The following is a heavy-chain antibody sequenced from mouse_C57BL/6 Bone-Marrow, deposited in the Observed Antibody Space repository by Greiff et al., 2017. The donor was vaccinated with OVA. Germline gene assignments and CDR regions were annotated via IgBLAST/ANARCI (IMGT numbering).Heavy chain of an antibody. Sequence: QVQLQQSGAELVWPGTSVKMSCKASGYTFTNYWIGWAKQRPGHGLEWIGDIYPGGGYTNYNEKFKGKATLTADKSSSTAYMQFSSLTSEDSAIYYCARWYGYYYWYFDVWGTGTTVTVSS. D-gene: IGHD2-3*01. CDR1: GYTFTNYW. V-gene: IGHV1-63*01. CDR3: ARWYGYYYWYFDV. J-gene: IGHJ1*03. CDR2: IYPGGGYT.